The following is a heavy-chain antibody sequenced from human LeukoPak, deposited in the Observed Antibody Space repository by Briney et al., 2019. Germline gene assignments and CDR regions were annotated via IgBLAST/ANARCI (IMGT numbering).Heavy chain of an antibody. V-gene: IGHV3-30-3*01. CDR2: ISYDGSNK. CDR1: GFTFSSYA. J-gene: IGHJ2*01. D-gene: IGHD6-13*01. CDR3: ARDKGAGPPNRQQLVINWYFDL. Sequence: GGSLRLSCAASGFTFSSYAMHWVRQAPGKGLEWVAVISYDGSNKYYADSVKGRFTISRDNSKNTLYLQMNSLRAEDTAVYYCARDKGAGPPNRQQLVINWYFDLWGRGTLVTVSS.